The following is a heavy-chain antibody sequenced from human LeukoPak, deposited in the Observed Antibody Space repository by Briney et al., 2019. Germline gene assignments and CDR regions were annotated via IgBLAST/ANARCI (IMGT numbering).Heavy chain of an antibody. CDR2: IYHSGST. CDR3: ARECSSTTCYTRSFDP. J-gene: IGHJ5*02. V-gene: IGHV4-38-2*02. Sequence: SGTLSLTCTVSGYSISSGYYWGWIRQPPGKGLEWIGNIYHSGSTYYNPSLKSRVTMSRDTSKNQFSLNLNSVTATDTAVYYCARECSSTTCYTRSFDPWGQGTLVTVSS. D-gene: IGHD2-2*02. CDR1: GYSISSGYY.